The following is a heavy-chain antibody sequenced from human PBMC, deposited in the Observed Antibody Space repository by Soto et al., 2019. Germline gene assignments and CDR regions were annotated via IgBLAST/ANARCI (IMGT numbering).Heavy chain of an antibody. D-gene: IGHD1-1*01. CDR1: GGSFSSGDFY. J-gene: IGHJ4*02. CDR2: ISFSGST. V-gene: IGHV4-30-4*01. CDR3: ARALNDRRRIQLWN. Sequence: SETLSLTCTISGGSFSSGDFYWSWIRQSPGKGLEWIGYISFSGSTKYNPSLKSRVAISVDVSKNQFSLRLTDVTVADTAVYYCARALNDRRRIQLWNWGQGALVTVSS.